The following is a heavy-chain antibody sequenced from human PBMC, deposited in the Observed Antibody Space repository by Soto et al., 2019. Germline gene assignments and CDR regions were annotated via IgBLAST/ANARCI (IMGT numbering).Heavy chain of an antibody. V-gene: IGHV4-4*07. Sequence: SETLSLTCTVSGGSVSNFYWNLIRQSAGKGLEWIGRIYSSGSTNYNPSLRSRVTMSVDTSKNQFSLKLNSVTAADTAVYYCARSSNKESWLDPWGQGIXVTFSS. CDR2: IYSSGST. CDR1: GGSVSNFY. J-gene: IGHJ5*02. D-gene: IGHD6-13*01. CDR3: ARSSNKESWLDP.